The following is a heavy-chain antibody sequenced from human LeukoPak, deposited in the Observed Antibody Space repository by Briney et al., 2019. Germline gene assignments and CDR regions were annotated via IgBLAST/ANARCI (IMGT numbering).Heavy chain of an antibody. D-gene: IGHD3-9*01. V-gene: IGHV4-31*03. Sequence: QTLSLTCTVSGGSISSGGYYWSWLRQHPGKGQEWIGYIYYSGSTYYNPSLKSRVTISVDTSKNQFSLKLSSVTAADTAVYYCARNDILTGYYFDPWGQGTLVTVSS. CDR3: ARNDILTGYYFDP. J-gene: IGHJ5*02. CDR2: IYYSGST. CDR1: GGSISSGGYY.